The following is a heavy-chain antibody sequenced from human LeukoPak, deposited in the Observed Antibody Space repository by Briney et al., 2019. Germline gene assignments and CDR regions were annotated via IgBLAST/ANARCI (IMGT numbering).Heavy chain of an antibody. V-gene: IGHV3-23*01. CDR1: GFTFRSCA. CDR2: INDSGGST. CDR3: ARHDGGYY. D-gene: IGHD4-23*01. J-gene: IGHJ4*02. Sequence: AGGSLRLSCAASGFTFRSCAMSWVRQTPGKGLEWVSTINDSGGSTYYADSVKGRFTISRDNSKNTLSLQMNNLRAEDTAVYYCARHDGGYYWGQGTLVTVSS.